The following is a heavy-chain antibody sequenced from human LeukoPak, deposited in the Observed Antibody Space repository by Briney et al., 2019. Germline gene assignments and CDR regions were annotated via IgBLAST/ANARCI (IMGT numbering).Heavy chain of an antibody. D-gene: IGHD3-10*01. Sequence: SETLSLTCSVSGGSFSSTSYYWGWIRQPPGKGLEWIANIYHTGSTYYNPSLKSRVIISVDTSANQFSLKLNSVTAADTAVYYCARVMRIGGSGDMDVWGKGTTVTISS. CDR3: ARVMRIGGSGDMDV. CDR1: GGSFSSTSYY. V-gene: IGHV4-39*01. CDR2: IYHTGST. J-gene: IGHJ6*03.